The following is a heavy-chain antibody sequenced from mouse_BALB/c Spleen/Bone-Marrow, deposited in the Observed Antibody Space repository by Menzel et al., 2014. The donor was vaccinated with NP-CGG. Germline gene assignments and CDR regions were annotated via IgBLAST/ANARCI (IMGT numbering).Heavy chain of an antibody. CDR1: GYRFTSYY. V-gene: IGHV1-66*01. CDR2: IFPVSVNN. J-gene: IGHJ4*01. CDR3: ARGKDAMDY. Sequence: QVQLKESGPELVKPGASVKISCKASGYRFTSYYIHWAKQRPGQGLEWIGWIFPVSVNNKYNEKFKGKATLTADTSSSTAYMQLSSLTSEDSAVYFCARGKDAMDYWGQGTSVTVSS.